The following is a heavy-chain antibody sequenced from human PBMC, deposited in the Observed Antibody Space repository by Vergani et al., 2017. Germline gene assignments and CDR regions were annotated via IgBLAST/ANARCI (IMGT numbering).Heavy chain of an antibody. CDR1: GGSFSGYY. J-gene: IGHJ4*02. CDR2: INHSGST. D-gene: IGHD1-26*01. CDR3: ARGLIVGAAVDY. V-gene: IGHV4-34*01. Sequence: QVQLQQWCAGLLKPSETLSLTCAVYGGSFSGYYWSWIRQPPGKGLEWIGEINHSGSTNYNPSLKSRVTIPVDTSKNQFSLKLSSVTAADTAVYYCARGLIVGAAVDYWGQGTLVTVSS.